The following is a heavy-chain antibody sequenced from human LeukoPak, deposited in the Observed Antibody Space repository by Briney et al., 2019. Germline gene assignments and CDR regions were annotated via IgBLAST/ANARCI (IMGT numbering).Heavy chain of an antibody. Sequence: GGSLRLSCAASGFTFDDYAMHWVRQAPGKGLEWVSGISGSGDSTYYADSVKGRFTISRDNSKNTLYLQMNSLRAEDTAVYYCAKAGAVVVVAAKYFDYWGQGTLVTVSS. CDR1: GFTFDDYA. CDR3: AKAGAVVVVAAKYFDY. CDR2: ISGSGDST. D-gene: IGHD2-15*01. V-gene: IGHV3-23*01. J-gene: IGHJ4*02.